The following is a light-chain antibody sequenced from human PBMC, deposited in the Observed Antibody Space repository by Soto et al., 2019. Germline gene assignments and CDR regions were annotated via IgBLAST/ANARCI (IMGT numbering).Light chain of an antibody. CDR1: QGINIY. Sequence: DIQMTQSPSSLSASVGDRVTITCRASQGINIYLAWYKQKAGKVPKLLIYDASTLQSGVPSRFSGSGSGTDFTLTISGLQPVDVATYYCQKYNGAPLTFGGGTKVEIK. J-gene: IGKJ4*01. V-gene: IGKV1-27*01. CDR3: QKYNGAPLT. CDR2: DAS.